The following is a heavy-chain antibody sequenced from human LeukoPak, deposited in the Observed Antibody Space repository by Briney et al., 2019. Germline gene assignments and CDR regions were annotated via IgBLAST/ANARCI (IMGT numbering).Heavy chain of an antibody. CDR3: ARADAGYGGSFDY. Sequence: ASVKGSCKASGYTFTCYYMHWVRQAPGQGLEWMGIINPSGGSTSYAQKFQGRVTMTRDMSTSTVYMELSSLRSEDTAVYYCARADAGYGGSFDYWGQGTLVTVSS. CDR2: INPSGGST. D-gene: IGHD5-12*01. CDR1: GYTFTCYY. J-gene: IGHJ4*02. V-gene: IGHV1-46*01.